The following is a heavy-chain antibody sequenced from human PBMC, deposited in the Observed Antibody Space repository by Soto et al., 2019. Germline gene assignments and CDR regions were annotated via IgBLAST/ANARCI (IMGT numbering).Heavy chain of an antibody. Sequence: GGSLRLSCAASGFTFSSYAMHWVRQAPGKGLEWVAVISYDGSNKYYADSVKGRFTISRDNSKNTLYLQMNSLRAEDTAVYYCARVVFGTTGSWFDPWGQGTLVTVSS. V-gene: IGHV3-30-3*01. CDR3: ARVVFGTTGSWFDP. D-gene: IGHD1-1*01. CDR1: GFTFSSYA. J-gene: IGHJ5*02. CDR2: ISYDGSNK.